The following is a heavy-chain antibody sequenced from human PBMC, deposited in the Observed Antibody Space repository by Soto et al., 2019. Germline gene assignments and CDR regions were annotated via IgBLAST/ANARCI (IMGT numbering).Heavy chain of an antibody. Sequence: SGPTLVNPTQTLTLTCTFSGFSLSTSGMCVSWIRQPPGKALEWLALIDWDDDKYYSTSLKTRLTISKDTSKNQVVPTMTNMDPVDTATYYCARIPAVTQNDHYYYYYGMDVWGQGTTVTVSS. D-gene: IGHD5-18*01. CDR1: GFSLSTSGMC. CDR2: IDWDDDK. CDR3: ARIPAVTQNDHYYYYYGMDV. V-gene: IGHV2-70*01. J-gene: IGHJ6*02.